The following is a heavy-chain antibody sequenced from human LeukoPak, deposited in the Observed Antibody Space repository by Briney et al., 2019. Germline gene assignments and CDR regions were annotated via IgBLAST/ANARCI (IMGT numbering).Heavy chain of an antibody. D-gene: IGHD3-22*01. V-gene: IGHV1-8*02. CDR3: ARGRSDYYDSSGYYPQTVFDY. CDR2: MNPNSGNT. CDR1: GYTFTGYY. J-gene: IGHJ4*02. Sequence: HRASVNVSCKASGYTFTGYYMHWVRQATGQGLEWMGWMNPNSGNTDYAQKFQGRVTMTRNTSISTAYMELSSLRSEDTAVYYCARGRSDYYDSSGYYPQTVFDYWGQGTLVTVSS.